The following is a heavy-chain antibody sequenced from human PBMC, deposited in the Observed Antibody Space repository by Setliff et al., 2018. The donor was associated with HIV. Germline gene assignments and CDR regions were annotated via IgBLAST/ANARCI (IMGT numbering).Heavy chain of an antibody. CDR1: GGSISSYY. CDR3: ASGEYSYGYRFDY. Sequence: SETLSLTCTVSGGSISSYYWSWIRQPPGKGLEWIGYIYYSGSTNYNPSLKSRVTISVDTSKNHFSLKLSSVTAADTGVYYCASGEYSYGYRFDYWGQGTLVTVSS. CDR2: IYYSGST. V-gene: IGHV4-59*01. J-gene: IGHJ4*02. D-gene: IGHD5-18*01.